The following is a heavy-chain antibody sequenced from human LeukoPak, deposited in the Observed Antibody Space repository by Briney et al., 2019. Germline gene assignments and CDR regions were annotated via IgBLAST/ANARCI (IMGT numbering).Heavy chain of an antibody. CDR3: AKDTSIGKYCTNGVCSPFDY. Sequence: PAGSLTLSCAGSGFTFSSYAMSWVRQAPGQGLEWVSVISDSGDYTSYADSVRGRFTISRANSRNTLYLQMISLRPEDTAVYYCAKDTSIGKYCTNGVCSPFDYWGQGTLVTVSS. D-gene: IGHD2-8*01. J-gene: IGHJ4*02. CDR2: ISDSGDYT. V-gene: IGHV3-23*01. CDR1: GFTFSSYA.